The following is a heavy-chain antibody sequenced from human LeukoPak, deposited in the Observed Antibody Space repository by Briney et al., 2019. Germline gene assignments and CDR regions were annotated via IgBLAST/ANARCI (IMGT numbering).Heavy chain of an antibody. CDR2: INPNSGGT. V-gene: IGHV1-2*02. CDR1: GYSFVGYG. Sequence: ASVKVSCKASGYSFVGYGITWVRQAPGQGLEWMGWINPNSGGTNYAQKFQGRVTMTRDTSISTAYMELSRLRSDDTAVYYCASFGDIVVVPAAIGHPDAFDIWGQGTMVTVSS. CDR3: ASFGDIVVVPAAIGHPDAFDI. J-gene: IGHJ3*02. D-gene: IGHD2-2*02.